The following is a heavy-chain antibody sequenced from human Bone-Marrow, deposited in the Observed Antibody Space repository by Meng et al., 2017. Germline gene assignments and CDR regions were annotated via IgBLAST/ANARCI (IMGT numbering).Heavy chain of an antibody. V-gene: IGHV3-21*01. CDR3: ARDRTDRYSSRGTDV. Sequence: GESLKISCAASGFTFSSYSMNWVRQAPGKGLEWVSSISSSSSYIYYADSVKGRFTISRDNAKNSLYLQMNSLRAEDTAVYYCARDRTDRYSSRGTDVWGQGTTVTVSS. CDR1: GFTFSSYS. CDR2: ISSSSSYI. D-gene: IGHD6-13*01. J-gene: IGHJ6*02.